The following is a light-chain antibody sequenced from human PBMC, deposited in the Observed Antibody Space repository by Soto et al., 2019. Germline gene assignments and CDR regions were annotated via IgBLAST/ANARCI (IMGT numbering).Light chain of an antibody. V-gene: IGKV3-15*01. CDR3: QQYNNWPWT. J-gene: IGKJ1*01. Sequence: EIVLTQSPATLSLSPGERATLSCRASQSVSRYLAWYQQRPGQAPRLLIYDVSTRATGIPARFSGSGSGTEFTLTISNLQSEDFAVYYCQQYNNWPWTFGQGTKVDNK. CDR1: QSVSRY. CDR2: DVS.